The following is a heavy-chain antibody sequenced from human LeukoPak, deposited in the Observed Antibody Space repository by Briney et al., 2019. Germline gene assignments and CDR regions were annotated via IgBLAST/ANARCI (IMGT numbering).Heavy chain of an antibody. J-gene: IGHJ4*02. Sequence: SETLSLTCTVSGGSISSGGYYWSWIRQPPGKGLEWIGYIYYSGSSYYNPSLRSRVTISVDTSKNHFSLKLSSVTAADTAVYYCARNRDGYNSFDYWGQGTRVTVSS. CDR3: ARNRDGYNSFDY. CDR1: GGSISSGGYY. V-gene: IGHV4-31*03. D-gene: IGHD5-24*01. CDR2: IYYSGSS.